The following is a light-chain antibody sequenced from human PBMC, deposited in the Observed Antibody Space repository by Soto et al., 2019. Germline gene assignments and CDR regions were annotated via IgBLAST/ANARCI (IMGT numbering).Light chain of an antibody. Sequence: QSALTQPASVSGSPGQSITISCTGTSSDVGGYEFVSWYEQHPGKAPKLIIYEVSNRPSGVSNRFSGSKSGNTASLTISGLQAEDEADYYCSSYTSSTRVVFGGGTKVTVL. CDR2: EVS. J-gene: IGLJ2*01. V-gene: IGLV2-14*01. CDR3: SSYTSSTRVV. CDR1: SSDVGGYEF.